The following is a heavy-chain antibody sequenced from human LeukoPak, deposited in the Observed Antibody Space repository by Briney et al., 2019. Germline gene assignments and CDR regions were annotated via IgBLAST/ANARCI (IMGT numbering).Heavy chain of an antibody. V-gene: IGHV4-59*08. CDR1: GGSISSYY. CDR2: IYYSGTT. CDR3: ARHATRYCSSTSCRTAWFDP. D-gene: IGHD2-2*01. Sequence: SETLSLTCTVSGGSISSYYWSWIRQPPGKGLEWIGYIYYSGTTNYNPSLKSRVTISVDTSKNQFSLKLSSVTAADTAVYYCARHATRYCSSTSCRTAWFDPWGQGTLVTVSS. J-gene: IGHJ5*02.